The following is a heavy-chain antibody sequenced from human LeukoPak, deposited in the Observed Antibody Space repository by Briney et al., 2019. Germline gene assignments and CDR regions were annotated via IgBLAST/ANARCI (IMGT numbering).Heavy chain of an antibody. CDR1: GGSFSGYY. Sequence: SETLPLTCAVYGGSFSGYYWSWIRQPPGKGLEWIREINHSGSTNYNPSLKSRVTISVDTSKNQFSLKLSSVTAADTAVYYCARGYSYGRFDYWGQGTLVTVSS. J-gene: IGHJ4*02. D-gene: IGHD5-18*01. CDR3: ARGYSYGRFDY. CDR2: INHSGST. V-gene: IGHV4-34*01.